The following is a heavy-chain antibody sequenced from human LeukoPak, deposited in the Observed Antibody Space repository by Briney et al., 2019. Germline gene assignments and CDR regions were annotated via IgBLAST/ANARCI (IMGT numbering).Heavy chain of an antibody. CDR1: GGTFSSYA. J-gene: IGHJ5*02. CDR3: ARVLSYYYGSGSYYSPRGWFDP. D-gene: IGHD3-10*01. V-gene: IGHV1-69*13. CDR2: IIPIFGTA. Sequence: SVKVSCKASGGTFSSYAISWVRQAPGQGLEWMGGIIPIFGTANYAQKFQGRVTITADESTSTAYMELSSLRSEDTAVYYCARVLSYYYGSGSYYSPRGWFDPWGQGTLVTVSS.